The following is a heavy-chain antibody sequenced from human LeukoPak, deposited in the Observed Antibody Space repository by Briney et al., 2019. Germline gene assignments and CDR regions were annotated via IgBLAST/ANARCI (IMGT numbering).Heavy chain of an antibody. CDR1: GFTVSSNY. Sequence: GGSLRLSCAASGFTVSSNYMSWVRQAPGKGLEWVSVIYSGGSTYYADSVKGRFTISRDNSKNTLYLQMNSLRAEDTAVYYCARDRIAVAGADAFDIWGQGTVVTVSS. V-gene: IGHV3-53*01. CDR2: IYSGGST. D-gene: IGHD6-19*01. J-gene: IGHJ3*02. CDR3: ARDRIAVAGADAFDI.